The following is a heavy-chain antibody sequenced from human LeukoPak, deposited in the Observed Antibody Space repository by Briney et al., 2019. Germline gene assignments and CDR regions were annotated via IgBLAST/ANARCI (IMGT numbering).Heavy chain of an antibody. CDR1: EFTFSTYG. J-gene: IGHJ4*02. CDR3: AKDRGDFPHYFDY. CDR2: IHFDGSNR. V-gene: IGHV3-30*02. Sequence: GGSLRLSCAASEFTFSTYGMHWVRQAPGKGLEWVAYIHFDGSNRHYIDSVKGRFTIPRDNSENTLYLQMNSLRPEDTAVYYCAKDRGDFPHYFDYWGQGTLVTVSS. D-gene: IGHD3-10*01.